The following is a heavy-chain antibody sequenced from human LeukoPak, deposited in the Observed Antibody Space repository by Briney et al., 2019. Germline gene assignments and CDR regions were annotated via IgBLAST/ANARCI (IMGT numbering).Heavy chain of an antibody. Sequence: SETLSLTCTVSGDSVSSGGYYWTWIRQPPGKGLEWIGYMYYNGKTHYNPSLQSRVTISVDRSQNQVPLKLNSVTAADTAVYYCARKNCGGDCYPSYYYYYYMDVWGKGTTVTVSS. CDR3: ARKNCGGDCYPSYYYYYYMDV. J-gene: IGHJ6*03. CDR2: MYYNGKT. D-gene: IGHD2-21*01. V-gene: IGHV4-30-2*01. CDR1: GDSVSSGGYY.